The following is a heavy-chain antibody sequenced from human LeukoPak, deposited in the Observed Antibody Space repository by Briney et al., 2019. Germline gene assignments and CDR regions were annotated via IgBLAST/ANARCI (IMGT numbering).Heavy chain of an antibody. CDR3: ASFSSVGAPGWFDP. V-gene: IGHV1-69*05. CDR1: GGTFSSYA. J-gene: IGHJ5*02. D-gene: IGHD1-26*01. CDR2: IIPIFGTA. Sequence: SVKVSCKASGGTFSSYAISWVRQSPGQGLEWMGGIIPIFGTANYAQKFQGRVTITTDESTSTAYMELSSLRSEDTAVYYCASFSSVGAPGWFDPWGQGTLVTVSS.